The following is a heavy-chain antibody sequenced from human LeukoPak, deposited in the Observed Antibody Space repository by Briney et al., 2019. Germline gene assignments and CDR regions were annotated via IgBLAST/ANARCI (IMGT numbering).Heavy chain of an antibody. CDR2: IYASGSA. Sequence: SETLSLTCTVSGGSINTHYWSWIRQPAGERLGWGGHIYASGSANYSPCLKSRVTMSVDTSKNQFSLKLSSVTAADTAVYFCARDNAVGSTTAFHPDAFDVWGQGTVVTVSS. J-gene: IGHJ3*01. V-gene: IGHV4-4*07. CDR3: ARDNAVGSTTAFHPDAFDV. CDR1: GGSINTHY. D-gene: IGHD1-26*01.